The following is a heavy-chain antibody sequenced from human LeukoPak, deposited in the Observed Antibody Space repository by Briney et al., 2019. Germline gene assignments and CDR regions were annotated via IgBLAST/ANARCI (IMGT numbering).Heavy chain of an antibody. CDR3: ARGIGSIGPPS. V-gene: IGHV4-61*02. CDR2: IYTSGST. Sequence: TSQTLSLTCTVSGGSISGGGYYWTWIRQPAGKGLEWIGRIYTSGSTNYNPSLKSRVTISVDKSKNQFSLNLNSVTAADTAVYYCARGIGSIGPPSWGQGTLVTVS. J-gene: IGHJ4*02. D-gene: IGHD6-19*01. CDR1: GGSISGGGYY.